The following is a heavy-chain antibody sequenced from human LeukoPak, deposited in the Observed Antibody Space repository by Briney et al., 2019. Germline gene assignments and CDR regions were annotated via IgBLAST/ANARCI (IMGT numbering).Heavy chain of an antibody. J-gene: IGHJ4*02. CDR3: ARSGYSGYTSFDY. CDR2: ISSSGSTI. D-gene: IGHD5-12*01. Sequence: GWSLRLSCAASGFTFSSYEMNCVRQSPGKGLEWVSYISSSGSTIYYADSVKGRFTISRDNAKNSLYLQMNSLRAEDTAVYYCARSGYSGYTSFDYWGQGTLVTVSS. V-gene: IGHV3-48*03. CDR1: GFTFSSYE.